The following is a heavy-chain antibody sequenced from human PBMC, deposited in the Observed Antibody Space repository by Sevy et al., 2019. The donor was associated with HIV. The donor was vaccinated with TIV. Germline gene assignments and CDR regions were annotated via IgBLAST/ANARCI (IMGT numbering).Heavy chain of an antibody. Sequence: GGSLRLSCVASGFTFSTYDMHWVRQAPGKGLEWVAIISYDGSYRYYADSVRGRFSMSRDNSKNTMYLHMNGLSIEDTAVYYCAKNRPPGGSFFSRHGMDVWGRGTTVTVSS. D-gene: IGHD3-16*01. CDR1: GFTFSTYD. CDR2: ISYDGSYR. CDR3: AKNRPPGGSFFSRHGMDV. V-gene: IGHV3-30*18. J-gene: IGHJ6*02.